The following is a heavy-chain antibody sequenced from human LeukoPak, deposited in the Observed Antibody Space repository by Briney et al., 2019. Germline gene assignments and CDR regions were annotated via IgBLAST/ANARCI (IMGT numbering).Heavy chain of an antibody. V-gene: IGHV3-30*02. CDR3: ASIVVVAADAKNDY. D-gene: IGHD2-15*01. Sequence: GGSLRLSCAASGFTFSSYGMHWVRQAPGKGLEWVAFIRYDGSNKYYADSVKGRFTISRDNSKNTLYPQTNSLRAEDTAVYYCASIVVVAADAKNDYWGQGTLVTVSS. J-gene: IGHJ4*02. CDR1: GFTFSSYG. CDR2: IRYDGSNK.